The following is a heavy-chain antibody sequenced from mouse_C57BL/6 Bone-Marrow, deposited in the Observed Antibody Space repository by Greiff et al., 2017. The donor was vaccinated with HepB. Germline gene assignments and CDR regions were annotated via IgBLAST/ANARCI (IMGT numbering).Heavy chain of an antibody. V-gene: IGHV1-59*01. CDR2: IDPSDSYT. J-gene: IGHJ2*01. D-gene: IGHD1-1*01. CDR3: ARRGYYYGSRDYFDY. CDR1: GYTFTSYW. Sequence: QVQLQQPGAELVRPGTSVKLSCKASGYTFTSYWMHWVKQRPGQGLEWIGVIDPSDSYTNYNQKFKGKATLTVDTSSSTAYMQLSSLTSEDSAVYYCARRGYYYGSRDYFDYWGQGTTLTVSS.